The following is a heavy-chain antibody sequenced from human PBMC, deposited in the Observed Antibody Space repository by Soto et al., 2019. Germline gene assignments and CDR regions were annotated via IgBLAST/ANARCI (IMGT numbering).Heavy chain of an antibody. D-gene: IGHD6-13*01. CDR3: GRGPSPRAPAGGTPYYYAMDV. J-gene: IGHJ6*02. CDR1: GYDFTAYD. V-gene: IGHV1-8*02. Sequence: QVQLVQSGAEAKQSGASVKVSCKASGYDFTAYDINWVRQASGQGLEWMGWMNPSNGATGTARRFQGRVSLSRNTATGTAYLELTSLRSDDTAVYYCGRGPSPRAPAGGTPYYYAMDVWGQGTTVTVSS. CDR2: MNPSNGAT.